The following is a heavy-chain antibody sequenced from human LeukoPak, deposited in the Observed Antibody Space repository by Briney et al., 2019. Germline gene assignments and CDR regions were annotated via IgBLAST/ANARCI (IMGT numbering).Heavy chain of an antibody. D-gene: IGHD3-16*01. V-gene: IGHV3-23*01. Sequence: GGSLRLSCAASGFTFNTYAMSWVRQVPGKGPEWVATIGGGNTYYAGSVKGRFTISRDDSKNTVFLQMDSLRVEDTAVYYCARDYVSHNGVYDCFEFWGQGTQVTVSS. CDR2: IGGGNT. CDR1: GFTFNTYA. CDR3: ARDYVSHNGVYDCFEF. J-gene: IGHJ4*02.